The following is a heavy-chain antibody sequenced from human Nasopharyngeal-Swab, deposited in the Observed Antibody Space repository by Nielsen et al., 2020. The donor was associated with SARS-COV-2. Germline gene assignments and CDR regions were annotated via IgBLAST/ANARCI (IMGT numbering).Heavy chain of an antibody. V-gene: IGHV5-51*01. CDR2: IYPGDSDT. Sequence: GESLKISCKGSGYSFTSYWIGWVRQMPGKGLEWMGIIYPGDSDTRYSPSFQGQVTISADKSISTAYLQWSSLKASDTAMYYCARTVYSGSHYQNDAFDIWGQGTMVTVSS. CDR3: ARTVYSGSHYQNDAFDI. J-gene: IGHJ3*02. CDR1: GYSFTSYW. D-gene: IGHD1-26*01.